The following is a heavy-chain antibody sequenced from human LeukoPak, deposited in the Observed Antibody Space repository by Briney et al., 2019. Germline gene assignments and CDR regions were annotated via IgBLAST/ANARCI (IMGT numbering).Heavy chain of an antibody. J-gene: IGHJ4*02. Sequence: GGSLRLSCAASGFTFNSYAMHWVRQAPGKGLEWVALLSYDGTKKYYADSVKGRFTIFRDNSKNTLYLQMNSLRAEDTAVYYCARDRDSYGYTGFDYWGQGTLVTVSS. CDR1: GFTFNSYA. CDR3: ARDRDSYGYTGFDY. D-gene: IGHD5-18*01. V-gene: IGHV3-30*04. CDR2: LSYDGTKK.